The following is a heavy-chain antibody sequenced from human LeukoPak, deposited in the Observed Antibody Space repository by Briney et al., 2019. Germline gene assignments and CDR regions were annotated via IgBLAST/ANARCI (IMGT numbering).Heavy chain of an antibody. CDR1: GFTFNRHW. J-gene: IGHJ4*02. V-gene: IGHV3-7*01. D-gene: IGHD6-13*01. CDR2: INQDESRM. Sequence: GGSLRLSCAGSGFTFNRHWMSWVRQAPGKGLEWVASINQDESRMHYVDSVKGRFIISRDNAKNLLSLQMNSLRAEDTAVYYCARDFEAAAEDYWGQGTLVTVSS. CDR3: ARDFEAAAEDY.